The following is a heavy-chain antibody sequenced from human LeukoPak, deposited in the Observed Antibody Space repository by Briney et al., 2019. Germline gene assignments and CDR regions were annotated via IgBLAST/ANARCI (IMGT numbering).Heavy chain of an antibody. CDR3: ARGRWVVDY. CDR1: GFPFSCCG. CDR2: LVYDARR. Sequence: PGGSLRLSCAASGFPFSCCGMHWVRQAPGKGREWVARLVYDARRDYANSVKGRFSISRDDSKNTLFLDMSNLRVEDTAVYYCARGRWVVDYWGPGTLVTVSS. D-gene: IGHD4-23*01. V-gene: IGHV3-33*03. J-gene: IGHJ4*02.